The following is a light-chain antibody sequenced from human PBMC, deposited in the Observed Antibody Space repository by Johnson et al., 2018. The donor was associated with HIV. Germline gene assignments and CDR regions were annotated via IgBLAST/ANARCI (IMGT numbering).Light chain of an antibody. V-gene: IGLV1-51*02. CDR1: SSNIGKNY. CDR3: GTWDSSLSAYV. Sequence: QSVLTQPPSVSAAPGQRVTISCSGSSSNIGKNYVSWYQQLPGTAPKLLIYENNKRPSWIPDRFSGSKSGTSATLCITGLQTVNEADYYCGTWDSSLSAYVFGIGTKVTV. J-gene: IGLJ1*01. CDR2: ENN.